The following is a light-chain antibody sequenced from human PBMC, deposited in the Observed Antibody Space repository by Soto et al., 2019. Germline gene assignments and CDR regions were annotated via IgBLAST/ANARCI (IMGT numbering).Light chain of an antibody. Sequence: EIVLTQSPATLSLSPGERATLSCRASQSVSSYLAWYQQKPGQAPRLLIYDASNRATGIPARFSGSGSGTDFTLTISRLEPEGFAVYYCQQRSNWPLTFGGGTKLEIK. CDR1: QSVSSY. CDR3: QQRSNWPLT. V-gene: IGKV3-11*01. CDR2: DAS. J-gene: IGKJ4*01.